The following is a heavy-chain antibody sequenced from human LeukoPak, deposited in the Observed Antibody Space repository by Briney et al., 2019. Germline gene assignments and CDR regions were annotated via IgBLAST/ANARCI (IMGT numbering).Heavy chain of an antibody. D-gene: IGHD4-17*01. CDR1: GFTFSSYA. J-gene: IGHJ4*01. Sequence: GGSLRLSCAASGFTFSSYAMSWVRQAPGKGLEWVSAISGSGGSTYYADSVKGRFTISRDNSKNTLYLQMNSLRAEDTAVYYCAKAGGGYGDPLFERFDYWGQEPWSPSPQ. CDR3: AKAGGGYGDPLFERFDY. CDR2: ISGSGGST. V-gene: IGHV3-23*01.